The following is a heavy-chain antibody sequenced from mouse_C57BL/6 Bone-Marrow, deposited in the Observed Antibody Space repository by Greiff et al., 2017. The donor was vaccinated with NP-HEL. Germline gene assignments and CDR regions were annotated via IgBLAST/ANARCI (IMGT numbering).Heavy chain of an antibody. CDR3: AREQLTWFAY. V-gene: IGHV1-69*01. CDR2: IDPSDSYT. J-gene: IGHJ3*01. CDR1: GYTFTSYW. D-gene: IGHD6-1*01. Sequence: VQLQQSGAELVMPGASVKLSCKASGYTFTSYWMHWVKQRPGQGLEWIGEIDPSDSYTNYNQKFKGKSTLTVDKSSSTAYMQLSSLTSEDSAVYYCAREQLTWFAYWGQGTLVTVSA.